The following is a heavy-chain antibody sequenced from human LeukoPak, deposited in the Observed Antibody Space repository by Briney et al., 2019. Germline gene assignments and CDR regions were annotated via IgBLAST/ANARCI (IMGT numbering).Heavy chain of an antibody. CDR2: IILIFGTA. J-gene: IGHJ3*02. D-gene: IGHD6-13*01. Sequence: SVKVSCKASGGTFSSYAISWVRQAPGQGLEWMGGIILIFGTANYAQKFQGRVTITADESTSTAYMELSSLRSEDTAVYYCARDRQQLVHDAFDIWGQGTMVTVSS. CDR3: ARDRQQLVHDAFDI. V-gene: IGHV1-69*01. CDR1: GGTFSSYA.